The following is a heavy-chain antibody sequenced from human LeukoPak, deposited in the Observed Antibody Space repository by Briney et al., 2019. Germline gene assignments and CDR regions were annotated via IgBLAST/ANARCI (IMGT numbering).Heavy chain of an antibody. D-gene: IGHD6-25*01. V-gene: IGHV3-30*18. CDR2: ISYDGSNK. CDR1: GFTFSSYG. Sequence: GGSLRLSCAASGFTFSSYGMHWVRQAPGKGLEWVAVISYDGSNKYYADSVKSRFTISRDNSKNTLYLQMNSLRAEDTAVYYCAKSGGPKYYFDYWGQGTLVTVSS. CDR3: AKSGGPKYYFDY. J-gene: IGHJ4*02.